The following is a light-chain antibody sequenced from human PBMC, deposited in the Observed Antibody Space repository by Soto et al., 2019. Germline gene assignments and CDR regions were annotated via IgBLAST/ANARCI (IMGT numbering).Light chain of an antibody. CDR3: QQYNTFWT. V-gene: IGKV1-5*01. CDR1: QSISSW. J-gene: IGKJ1*01. Sequence: DIQMTQSPSTLSASVGDRVTITCRASQSISSWLAWYQQKPGKAPKLLIYDVSSLESGVPSRFSVSGSGTEFTLTISSLQPDDVATYYCQQYNTFWTFGQGTKVDI. CDR2: DVS.